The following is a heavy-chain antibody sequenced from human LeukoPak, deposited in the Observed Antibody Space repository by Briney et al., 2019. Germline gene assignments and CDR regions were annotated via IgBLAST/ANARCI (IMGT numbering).Heavy chain of an antibody. Sequence: ASVKVSCKASGYRFTNYAMNWVRQAPGQGLEWMGRIHPSTGNPAYAQGFTGRFVFSLDTSVSTTYLHISSLKAEDTAVYFCARAFQSLGGLSLPDYWGQGTLVTVSS. J-gene: IGHJ4*02. CDR2: IHPSTGNP. D-gene: IGHD3-16*02. CDR1: GYRFTNYA. V-gene: IGHV7-4-1*02. CDR3: ARAFQSLGGLSLPDY.